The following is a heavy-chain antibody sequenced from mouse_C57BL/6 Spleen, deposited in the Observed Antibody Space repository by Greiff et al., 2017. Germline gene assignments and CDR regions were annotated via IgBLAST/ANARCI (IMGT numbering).Heavy chain of an antibody. D-gene: IGHD1-1*01. CDR2: INPNNGGT. J-gene: IGHJ3*01. CDR3: ATHYGSSPWFAY. V-gene: IGHV1-22*01. CDR1: GYTFTDYN. Sequence: EVQLQQSGPELVKPGASVKMSCKASGYTFTDYNMHWVKQSHGKSLEWIGYINPNNGGTSYNQKFKGKATLTVNKSSSTASMELLSLTSEDSAVYDCATHYGSSPWFAYWGQGTLVTVSA.